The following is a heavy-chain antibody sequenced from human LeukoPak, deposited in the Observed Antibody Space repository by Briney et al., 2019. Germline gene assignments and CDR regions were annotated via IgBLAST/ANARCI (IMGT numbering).Heavy chain of an antibody. CDR3: ARDQELPTILRTLYG. J-gene: IGHJ3*01. D-gene: IGHD6-13*01. Sequence: ASLKVSCKTSGYTFTNYVVTWVRQAPGQGLEWMGWISGFNGRTKYAHKFQDRVTMTRDTSTTTAYMELGSLRSDDTAVYYCARDQELPTILRTLYGWGQGRML. CDR2: ISGFNGRT. V-gene: IGHV1-18*01. CDR1: GYTFTNYV.